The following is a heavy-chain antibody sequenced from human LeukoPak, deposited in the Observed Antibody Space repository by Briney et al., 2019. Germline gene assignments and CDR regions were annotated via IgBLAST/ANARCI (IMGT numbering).Heavy chain of an antibody. J-gene: IGHJ5*02. V-gene: IGHV1-8*01. CDR2: MNPNSGNT. CDR3: ARAYYYDSSGYYSDWFDP. CDR1: GYTFTGYD. D-gene: IGHD3-22*01. Sequence: ASVKVSCKASGYTFTGYDINWVRQATGQGLEWMGWMNPNSGNTGYAQKFQGRVTMTTNTSISTAYMELSSLRSEDTAVYYCARAYYYDSSGYYSDWFDPWGQGTLVTVSS.